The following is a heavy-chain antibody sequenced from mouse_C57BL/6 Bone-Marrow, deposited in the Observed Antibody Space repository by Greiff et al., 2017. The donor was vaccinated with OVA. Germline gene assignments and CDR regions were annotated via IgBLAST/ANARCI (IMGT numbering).Heavy chain of an antibody. CDR1: GYTFTSYW. CDR3: AREDFYWYFAV. J-gene: IGHJ1*03. V-gene: IGHV1-50*01. Sequence: QVQLQQPGAELVKPGASVKLSCKASGYTFTSYWMQWVKQRPGQGLEWIGEIDPSDSYTNYNQKFKGKATLTVDTSSSTAYMQLSSLTSEDSAVYYCAREDFYWYFAVWGTGTTVTVSS. CDR2: IDPSDSYT.